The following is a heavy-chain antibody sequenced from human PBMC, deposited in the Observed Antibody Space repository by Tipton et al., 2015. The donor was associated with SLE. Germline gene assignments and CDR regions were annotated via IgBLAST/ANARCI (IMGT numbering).Heavy chain of an antibody. CDR2: TYYIGNT. V-gene: IGHV4-39*01. Sequence: TLSLTCTVSGGSISSSDSYWGWLRQPPGEGLEWIGSTYYIGNTYYNPSLKSRVTMSLDTSKNHFSLKLTSLTAADTAVYYCATPSQWLVRGYFDTWGQGTQVTVSS. D-gene: IGHD6-19*01. CDR3: ATPSQWLVRGYFDT. J-gene: IGHJ4*02. CDR1: GGSISSSDSY.